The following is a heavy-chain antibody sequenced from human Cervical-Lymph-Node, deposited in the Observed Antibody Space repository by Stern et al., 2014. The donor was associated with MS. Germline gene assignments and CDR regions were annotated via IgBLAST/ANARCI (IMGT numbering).Heavy chain of an antibody. CDR3: VRDRTGGYYLDY. Sequence: VQLEESGGGVVQPGRSLRLSCVASGFTFSNYGMHWVRQAPGKGLGWVAVMWFDGSKDYNGDSVKGRLTISRDNSKNTLYLQMNSLRAEDTAVYYCVRDRTGGYYLDYWGQGTLVTVSS. CDR2: MWFDGSKD. CDR1: GFTFSNYG. J-gene: IGHJ4*02. V-gene: IGHV3-33*01.